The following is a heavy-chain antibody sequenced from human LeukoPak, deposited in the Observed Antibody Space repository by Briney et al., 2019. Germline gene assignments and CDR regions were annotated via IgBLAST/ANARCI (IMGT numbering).Heavy chain of an antibody. D-gene: IGHD6-13*01. J-gene: IGHJ5*02. V-gene: IGHV1-2*02. CDR2: INPNSGGT. CDR1: GYTFTGYY. CDR3: ARGRRSSSWYWFDP. Sequence: GASVKVSCRASGYTFTGYYMHWVRQAPGQGLEWMGWINPNSGGTNYAQKFQGRVTMTRDTSISTAYMELSRLRSDDTAVYYCARGRRSSSWYWFDPWGQGTLVTVSS.